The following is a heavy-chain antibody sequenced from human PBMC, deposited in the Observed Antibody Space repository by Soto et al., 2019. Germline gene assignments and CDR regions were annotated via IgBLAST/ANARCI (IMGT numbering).Heavy chain of an antibody. Sequence: GGSLRLSCAASGFTFSSYAMNWVRQAPGKGLEWVSAISGTGYNTYYADSLKGRFTISRDNSKNTLSLQMNSLRAEDTAVYYCARDRQFSHPRGGMDVWGQGTTVTVSS. CDR1: GFTFSSYA. CDR3: ARDRQFSHPRGGMDV. D-gene: IGHD3-10*01. J-gene: IGHJ6*02. V-gene: IGHV3-23*01. CDR2: ISGTGYNT.